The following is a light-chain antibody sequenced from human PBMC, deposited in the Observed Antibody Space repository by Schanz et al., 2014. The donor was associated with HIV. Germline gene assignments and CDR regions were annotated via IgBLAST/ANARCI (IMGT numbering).Light chain of an antibody. CDR3: QQSYSTPPYT. CDR1: QSITSY. J-gene: IGKJ2*01. CDR2: AAS. Sequence: DIQMTQSPSSLSASVGDSVTITCRASQSITSYLNWYQQRPGKAPKLLIYAASSLQSGVPSRFSGRGSGTDFTLTISSLQPEDFAAYYCQQSYSTPPYTFGQGTKLEIK. V-gene: IGKV1-39*01.